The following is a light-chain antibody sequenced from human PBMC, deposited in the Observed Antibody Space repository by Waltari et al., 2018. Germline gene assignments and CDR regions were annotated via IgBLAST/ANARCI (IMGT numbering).Light chain of an antibody. Sequence: QSALTQPPSASGSPGESVTISCTGTNSDIGLYNYVSWYQQHPGKAPNLMIYEVTKRPSGVPERFSGSKSGNTASRTVSGLQTDDEADYFCSSFADSNDVFGSGTKVTVL. CDR2: EVT. CDR3: SSFADSNDV. CDR1: NSDIGLYNY. V-gene: IGLV2-8*01. J-gene: IGLJ1*01.